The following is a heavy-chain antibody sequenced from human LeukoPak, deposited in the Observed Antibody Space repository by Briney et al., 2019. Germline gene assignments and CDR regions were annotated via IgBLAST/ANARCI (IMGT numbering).Heavy chain of an antibody. J-gene: IGHJ4*02. D-gene: IGHD6-13*01. CDR1: GFTFSSYA. V-gene: IGHV3-23*01. Sequence: GGSLRLSCAASGFTFSSYAMSWVRQAPGRGLEWVSSISGSGGSTYYADSVKGRFTISRDNSKNTLYLQMNSLRAEDTAVYYCAKEAGYSSSWYTYYFDYWGQGTLVTVSS. CDR3: AKEAGYSSSWYTYYFDY. CDR2: ISGSGGST.